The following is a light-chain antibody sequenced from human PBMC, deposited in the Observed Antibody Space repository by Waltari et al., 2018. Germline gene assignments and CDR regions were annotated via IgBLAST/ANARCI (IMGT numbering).Light chain of an antibody. CDR1: KLGDKY. CDR2: QNS. V-gene: IGLV3-1*01. Sequence: SYELTQAPSVSVSPGQTASITCSGDKLGDKYLNLYQNKPGQSPVFVNYQNSKRRSGFPERCAGSIARKTATMTISAAQAMDEADYYCQAWDSGTVVFGGGTKLTVL. CDR3: QAWDSGTVV. J-gene: IGLJ2*01.